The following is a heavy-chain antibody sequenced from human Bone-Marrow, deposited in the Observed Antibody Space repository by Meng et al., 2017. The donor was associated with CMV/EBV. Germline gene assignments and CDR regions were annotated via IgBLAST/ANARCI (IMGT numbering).Heavy chain of an antibody. CDR1: GGSISSSSYY. J-gene: IGHJ4*02. CDR3: ARGDDFWSGYSATALGY. CDR2: INHSGST. D-gene: IGHD3-3*01. V-gene: IGHV4-39*07. Sequence: GSLRLYCTVAGGSISSSSYYWSWIRQPPGKGLEWIGEINHSGSTNYNTSLKSRVTISIDTSKNQFSLKLTSVTAADTAVYYCARGDDFWSGYSATALGYWGQGALVTVSS.